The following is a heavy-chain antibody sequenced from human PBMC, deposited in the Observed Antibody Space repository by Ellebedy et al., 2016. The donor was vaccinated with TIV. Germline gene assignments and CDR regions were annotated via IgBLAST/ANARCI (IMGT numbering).Heavy chain of an antibody. CDR1: GGTLSSYA. D-gene: IGHD1-1*01. J-gene: IGHJ2*01. CDR3: ARGRRYFDL. V-gene: IGHV1-69*13. CDR2: IIPIFGTV. Sequence: SVKVSXXTSGGTLSSYAFSWLRQAPGQGPEWMGTIIPIFGTVNYTQKFQDRFSIAADESTNTVSMNLNSLRSDDTAVYYCARGRRYFDLWGHGTLVTVS.